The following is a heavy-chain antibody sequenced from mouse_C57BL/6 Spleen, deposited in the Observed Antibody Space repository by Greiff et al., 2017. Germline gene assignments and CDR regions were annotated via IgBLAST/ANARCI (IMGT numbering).Heavy chain of an antibody. CDR2: IYPGDGDT. J-gene: IGHJ4*01. CDR1: GYAFSSSW. CDR3: ARGGWLRQAMDY. D-gene: IGHD2-2*01. V-gene: IGHV1-82*01. Sequence: VQLVESGPELVKPGASVKISCKASGYAFSSSWMNWVKQRPGKGLEWIGRIYPGDGDTNYNGKFKGKATLTADKSSSTAYMQLSSLTSEDSAVYFCARGGWLRQAMDYWGQGTSVTVSS.